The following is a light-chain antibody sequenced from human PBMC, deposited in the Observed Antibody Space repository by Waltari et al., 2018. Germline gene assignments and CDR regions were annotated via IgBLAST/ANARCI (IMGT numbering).Light chain of an antibody. V-gene: IGKV4-1*01. Sequence: DIVMTQSPDSLAVSLGERATINCKSSQSVLYSANNKNSLTWYQQKPGQPPTLLIYWASARESGTPDRFSGSGSGTDFTLTITSRQAEDVATYYCQQYSSYSALTFGGGTKVEIK. J-gene: IGKJ4*01. CDR2: WAS. CDR1: QSVLYSANNKNS. CDR3: QQYSSYSALT.